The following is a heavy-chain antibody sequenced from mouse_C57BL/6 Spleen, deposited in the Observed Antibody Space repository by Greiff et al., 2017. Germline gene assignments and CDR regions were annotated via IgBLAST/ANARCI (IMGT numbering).Heavy chain of an antibody. J-gene: IGHJ2*01. V-gene: IGHV1-76*01. CDR2: IYPGSGNT. D-gene: IGHD2-5*01. CDR1: GYTFTDYY. CDR3: AREDSNDYFDY. Sequence: QVQLKESGAELVRPGASVKLSCKASGYTFTDYYINWVKQRPGQGLEWIARIYPGSGNTYYNEKFKGKATLTAEKSSSTAYMQLSSLTSEDSAVYFCAREDSNDYFDYWGQGTTLTVSS.